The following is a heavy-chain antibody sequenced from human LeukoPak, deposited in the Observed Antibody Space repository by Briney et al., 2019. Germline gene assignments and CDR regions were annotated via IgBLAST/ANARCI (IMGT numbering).Heavy chain of an antibody. J-gene: IGHJ4*02. V-gene: IGHV1-46*01. CDR1: GNTFTRFN. D-gene: IGHD3-16*01. CDR2: VNPSGDST. CDR3: VRDQWGPDY. Sequence: GASVKVSCKASGNTFTRFNMHWVRQAPGQGLEWMGIVNPSGDSTSYAQKFQGRVTMTRDTSTSAGYMELSSLRSEDTAVYYCVRDQWGPDYWGQGTLVTVSS.